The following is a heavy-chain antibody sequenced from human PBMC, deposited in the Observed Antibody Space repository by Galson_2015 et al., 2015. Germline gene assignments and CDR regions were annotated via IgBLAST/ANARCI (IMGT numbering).Heavy chain of an antibody. CDR2: ISYDGSNK. Sequence: SLRLSCAASGFTFSSYGMHWVRQAPGKGLEWVAVISYDGSNKYYADSVKGRFTISRDNSKNTLYLQMNSLRAEDTAVYYCAKDTLRLGERYFDYWGQGTLVTVSS. J-gene: IGHJ4*02. CDR3: AKDTLRLGERYFDY. V-gene: IGHV3-30*18. CDR1: GFTFSSYG. D-gene: IGHD3-16*01.